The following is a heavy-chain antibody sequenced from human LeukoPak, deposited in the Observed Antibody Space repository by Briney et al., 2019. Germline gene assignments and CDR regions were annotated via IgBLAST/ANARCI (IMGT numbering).Heavy chain of an antibody. D-gene: IGHD5-18*01. Sequence: PSETLSLTCSISGGSISSHYWNWIRQPAGKGLEWIGRIYTSGSTNYNPSLKSRVTMSVDTSKNQFSLKLSSVTAADTAVYYCARDRVGYSYAVAYNWFDPWGQGTLVTVSS. CDR3: ARDRVGYSYAVAYNWFDP. J-gene: IGHJ5*02. CDR2: IYTSGST. CDR1: GGSISSHY. V-gene: IGHV4-4*07.